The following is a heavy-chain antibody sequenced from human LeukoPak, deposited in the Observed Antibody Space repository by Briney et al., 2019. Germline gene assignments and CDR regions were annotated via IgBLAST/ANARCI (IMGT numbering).Heavy chain of an antibody. J-gene: IGHJ4*02. CDR1: GGSISSHY. CDR2: IYYSGST. CDR3: PRDDSSGYYFDY. V-gene: IGHV4-59*11. D-gene: IGHD3-22*01. Sequence: SETLSLTCTVSGGSISSHYGSWIRQPPGKGLEWIGYIYYSGSTNYNPSLKSRVTISVDTSKNQFSLKLSSVTAADTAVYYCPRDDSSGYYFDYWGQGTLVTVSS.